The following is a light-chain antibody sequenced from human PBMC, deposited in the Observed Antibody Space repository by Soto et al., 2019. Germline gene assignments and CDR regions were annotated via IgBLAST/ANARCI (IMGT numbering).Light chain of an antibody. J-gene: IGKJ4*01. V-gene: IGKV1-5*03. CDR1: QSVSPW. CDR2: KTS. Sequence: DIQMTQSPSTLGASVGDTVTISCRASQSVSPWLAWYQQKPGKAPKLLIYKTSRLQSGVPSRFSGSGSGIDFTLKISNLQPDDFAIYYGQQDNSSGLTFGGGTTVDIK. CDR3: QQDNSSGLT.